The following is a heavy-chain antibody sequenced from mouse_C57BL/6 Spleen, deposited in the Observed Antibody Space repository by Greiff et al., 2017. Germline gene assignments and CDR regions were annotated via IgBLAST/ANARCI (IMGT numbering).Heavy chain of an antibody. CDR3: ARGGVTTGYYAMDY. CDR1: GYTFTDYN. J-gene: IGHJ4*01. V-gene: IGHV1-18*01. Sequence: VQLKQSGPELVKPGASVKIPCKASGYTFTDYNMDWVKQSHGKSLEWIGDINPNNGGTIYNQKFKGKATLTVDKSSSTAYMELRSLTSEDTAVYYCARGGVTTGYYAMDYWGQGTSVTVSS. D-gene: IGHD2-2*01. CDR2: INPNNGGT.